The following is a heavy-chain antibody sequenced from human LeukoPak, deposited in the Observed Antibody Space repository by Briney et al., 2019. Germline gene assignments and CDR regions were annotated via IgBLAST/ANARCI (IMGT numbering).Heavy chain of an antibody. CDR2: IYAGDST. CDR3: ATDHRNLDAFDI. Sequence: GGSLRLSCAASGLSVRENSINWVRQAPGKGLEWVSVIYAGDSTYYADSLKGRFTISSDKSNNTVYLQMNSLRAGDTAVYYCATDHRNLDAFDIWGQGTTVTVSS. J-gene: IGHJ3*02. CDR1: GLSVRENS. D-gene: IGHD1-14*01. V-gene: IGHV3-66*01.